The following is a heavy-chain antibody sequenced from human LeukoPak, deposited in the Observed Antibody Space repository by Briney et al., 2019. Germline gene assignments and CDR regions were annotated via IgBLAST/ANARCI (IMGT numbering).Heavy chain of an antibody. CDR1: GGTFSSYA. CDR2: INPNSGGT. Sequence: ASVKVSCKASGGTFSSYAISWVRQAPGQGLEWMGWINPNSGGTNYAQKFQGRVTMTRDTSISTAYMELSRLRSDDTAVYYCARGVGYGLDAFDIWGQGTMVTVSS. D-gene: IGHD5-18*01. J-gene: IGHJ3*02. CDR3: ARGVGYGLDAFDI. V-gene: IGHV1-2*02.